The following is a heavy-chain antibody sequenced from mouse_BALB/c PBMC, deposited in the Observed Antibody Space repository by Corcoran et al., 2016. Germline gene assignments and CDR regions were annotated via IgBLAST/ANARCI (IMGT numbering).Heavy chain of an antibody. CDR3: ARTDLLAY. CDR1: GFNIKDYY. J-gene: IGHJ2*01. V-gene: IGHV14-1*02. Sequence: EVQLQQSGAELVRPGALVKLSCKASGFNIKDYYMHWVKQRPEQGLEWIGWIDPENGNTIYDPKFQGKASITADTSSNTAYLQLSSLTSEDTAVYFCARTDLLAYWGQGTTLTVSS. D-gene: IGHD2-1*01. CDR2: IDPENGNT.